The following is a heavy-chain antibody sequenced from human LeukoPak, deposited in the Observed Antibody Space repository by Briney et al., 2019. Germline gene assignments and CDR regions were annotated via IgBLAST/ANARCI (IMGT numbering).Heavy chain of an antibody. CDR1: GFTFSSYG. V-gene: IGHV3-30*18. CDR2: ISYDGSNK. CDR3: AKDSKTWKEDYYYGMDV. Sequence: GGSLRLSCAASGFTFSSYGMHWVRQAPGKGLEWVAVISYDGSNKYYADSVKGRFTISRDNSKNTLYLQMNSLRAEDTAVYYCAKDSKTWKEDYYYGMDVWGQGTTVTVSS. D-gene: IGHD1-1*01. J-gene: IGHJ6*02.